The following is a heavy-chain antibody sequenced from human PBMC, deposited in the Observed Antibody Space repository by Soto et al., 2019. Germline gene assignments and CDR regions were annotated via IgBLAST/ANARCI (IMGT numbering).Heavy chain of an antibody. D-gene: IGHD2-2*01. Sequence: ASVKVSCKASGYTFTSYGISWVRQAPGQGLEWMGWISAYNGNTNYAQKLQGRVTMTTDTSTSTAYMELRSLRSDDTAVYYCARTVELVPADKSNDAFDIWGQGTMVTVSS. V-gene: IGHV1-18*01. CDR1: GYTFTSYG. CDR2: ISAYNGNT. J-gene: IGHJ3*02. CDR3: ARTVELVPADKSNDAFDI.